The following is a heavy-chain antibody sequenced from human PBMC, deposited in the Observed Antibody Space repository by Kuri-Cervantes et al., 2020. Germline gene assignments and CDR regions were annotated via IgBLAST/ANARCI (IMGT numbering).Heavy chain of an antibody. CDR3: ARHGYSSSWYVYYHYYMDV. D-gene: IGHD6-13*01. Sequence: SETLSLTCTVSGGSVSSGSYYWSWIRQPPGKGLEWIGYIYYSGSTYYNPSLKSRVTISVDTSKNQFSLKLSSVTAADTAVYYCARHGYSSSWYVYYHYYMDVWGKGTTVTVSS. J-gene: IGHJ6*03. V-gene: IGHV4-39*01. CDR2: IYYSGST. CDR1: GGSVSSGSYY.